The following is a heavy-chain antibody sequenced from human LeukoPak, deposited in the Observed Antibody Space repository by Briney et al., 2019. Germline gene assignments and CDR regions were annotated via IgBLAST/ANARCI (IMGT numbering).Heavy chain of an antibody. CDR2: IRYDAANQ. V-gene: IGHV3-30*02. J-gene: IGHJ4*02. D-gene: IGHD6-19*01. CDR3: AKDIAVSDSYFDY. Sequence: GGSLRLSCGASGFDFSNNGMHWVRQAPGKGLEWVAFIRYDAANQYYADSVKGRFTISRDNSKNTLYLQMDSLRSEDPAIYHCAKDIAVSDSYFDYWGQGTLVTVSS. CDR1: GFDFSNNG.